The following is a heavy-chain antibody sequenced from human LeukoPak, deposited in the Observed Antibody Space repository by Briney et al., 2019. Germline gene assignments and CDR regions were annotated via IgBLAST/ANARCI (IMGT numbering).Heavy chain of an antibody. CDR2: MKPNSGKT. D-gene: IGHD3-10*01. CDR1: GYTFTSYD. V-gene: IGHV1-8*03. CDR3: ARRHYYGSGSYYYYYMDV. J-gene: IGHJ6*03. Sequence: ASVKVSCKASGYTFTSYDINWVGQATGQGLEWKGWMKPNSGKTGNAKKFQGRVTISMNTSISTSYMELSSLRSEDTAVYYCARRHYYGSGSYYYYYMDVWGKGTTVTVSS.